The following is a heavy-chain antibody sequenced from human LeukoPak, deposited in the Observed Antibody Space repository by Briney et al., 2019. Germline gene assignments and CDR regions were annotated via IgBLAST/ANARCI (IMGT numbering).Heavy chain of an antibody. V-gene: IGHV1-18*01. CDR3: ARDYFSDYVFDF. CDR2: ISAYNGNT. J-gene: IGHJ4*02. Sequence: ASVKVSCKASGYTFTSYGISGVRQAPGQGLEGMGWISAYNGNTNYAQKLQGRVTMTTDTSTNTAYMELRSLRFDDTAMYYCARDYFSDYVFDFWGQGTLITVSS. D-gene: IGHD3-10*02. CDR1: GYTFTSYG.